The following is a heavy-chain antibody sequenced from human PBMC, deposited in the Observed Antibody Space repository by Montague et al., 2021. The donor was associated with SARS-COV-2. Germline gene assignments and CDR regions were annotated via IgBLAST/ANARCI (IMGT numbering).Heavy chain of an antibody. CDR2: IDWDDDK. D-gene: IGHD3-9*01. CDR3: ARIRDYDILTGSYSGFDY. CDR1: GFSLSTSGMC. Sequence: PELVKPTQTLTLTCTFSGFSLSTSGMCVSWIRQPPGKALEWLALIDWDDDKYYSTSLKTRLTISKDTSKNQVVLTMTNMDPVDTATHYCARIRDYDILTGSYSGFDYWGQGTLVTVSS. V-gene: IGHV2-70*01. J-gene: IGHJ4*02.